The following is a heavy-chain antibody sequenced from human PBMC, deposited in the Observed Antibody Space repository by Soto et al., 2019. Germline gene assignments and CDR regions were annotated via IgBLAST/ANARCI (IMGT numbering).Heavy chain of an antibody. J-gene: IGHJ4*02. Sequence: QVHLVQSGAEVKKPGASVKVSCKGSGYGFTTYGITWVQQAPGQGLEWMAWISAHNGNTNYAQQLQGRVTVTRDTSTSTAYMELRSLRSDDTAVYYCARGRYGDYWGQGALVTVSS. CDR2: ISAHNGNT. V-gene: IGHV1-18*01. CDR1: GYGFTTYG. CDR3: ARGRYGDY. D-gene: IGHD1-1*01.